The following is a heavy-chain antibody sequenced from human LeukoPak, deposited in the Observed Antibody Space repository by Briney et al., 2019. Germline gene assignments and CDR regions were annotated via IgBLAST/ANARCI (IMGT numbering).Heavy chain of an antibody. D-gene: IGHD6-13*01. V-gene: IGHV1-69*13. J-gene: IGHJ6*02. CDR3: ARTGALIAAAGGGMDV. Sequence: SVKVSCKASGYTFTSYGISWVRQTPGQGLEWMGGIIPIFGTANYAQKFQGRVTITADESTSTAYMELSSLRSEDTAVYYCARTGALIAAAGGGMDVWGQGTTVTVSS. CDR1: GYTFTSYG. CDR2: IIPIFGTA.